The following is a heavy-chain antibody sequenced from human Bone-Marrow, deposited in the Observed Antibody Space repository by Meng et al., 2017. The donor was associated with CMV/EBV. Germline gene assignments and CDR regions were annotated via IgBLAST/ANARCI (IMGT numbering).Heavy chain of an antibody. CDR3: AKNRPIVPAATFDY. CDR2: ISGSGGST. Sequence: GESLKISCAASGFTFSSYAMSWVRQAPGKGLEWVSAISGSGGSTYYADSVKGRFTMSRDNSKNTLYLQMHSLRAEDTAVYYCAKNRPIVPAATFDYWGQGTLVTVSS. D-gene: IGHD2-2*01. J-gene: IGHJ4*02. CDR1: GFTFSSYA. V-gene: IGHV3-23*01.